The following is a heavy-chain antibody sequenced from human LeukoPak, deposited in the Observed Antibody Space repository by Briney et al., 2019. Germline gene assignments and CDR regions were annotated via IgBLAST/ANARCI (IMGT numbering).Heavy chain of an antibody. J-gene: IGHJ4*02. Sequence: GRSLRLSCAASGFTFSSYAMQWVRQAPGKGLEWVAVISYDGSDKNYADSVKGRFTISRDNSMDTLYLQMNSLRAEDTAVYYCARAVYRSGGYYFDYWGQGILVTVSS. D-gene: IGHD6-19*01. V-gene: IGHV3-30*04. CDR1: GFTFSSYA. CDR2: ISYDGSDK. CDR3: ARAVYRSGGYYFDY.